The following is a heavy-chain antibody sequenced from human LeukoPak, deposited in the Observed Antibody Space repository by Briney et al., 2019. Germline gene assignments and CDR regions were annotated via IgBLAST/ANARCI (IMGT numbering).Heavy chain of an antibody. J-gene: IGHJ3*02. V-gene: IGHV4-34*01. CDR1: GGSFSGYY. D-gene: IGHD2-2*01. CDR3: ARGSPPTGTVVVPAAIWVRGRRAFDI. CDR2: INHSGST. Sequence: SETLSLTCAVYGGSFSGYYWSWIRQPPGKGLEWIGEINHSGSTNYNPSLKSRVTISVDTSKNQFSLKLSSVTAADTAVYYCARGSPPTGTVVVPAAIWVRGRRAFDIWGQGTMVTVSS.